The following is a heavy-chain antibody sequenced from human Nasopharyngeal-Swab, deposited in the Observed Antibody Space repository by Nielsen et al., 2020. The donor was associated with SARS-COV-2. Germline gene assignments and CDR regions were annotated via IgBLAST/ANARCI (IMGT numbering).Heavy chain of an antibody. D-gene: IGHD4-17*01. CDR2: IKQDGSEK. V-gene: IGHV3-7*03. Sequence: GESLKISCAASGFTFSSYWMSWVRQAPGKGLEWVANIKQDGSEKYYADSVKGRFTISRDNSKNTLYLQMNSLRAEDTAVYYCAKGRHLMTTVTTVDYWGQGTLVTVSS. J-gene: IGHJ4*02. CDR1: GFTFSSYW. CDR3: AKGRHLMTTVTTVDY.